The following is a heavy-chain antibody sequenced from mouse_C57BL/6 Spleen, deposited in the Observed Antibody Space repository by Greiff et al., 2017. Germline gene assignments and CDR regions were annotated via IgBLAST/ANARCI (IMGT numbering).Heavy chain of an antibody. CDR3: TRSGGIYYYGSSPWYCDY. D-gene: IGHD1-1*01. V-gene: IGHV1-15*01. Sequence: VQLQQSGAELVRPGASVTLSCKASGYTFTDYEMHWVKQPPVHGLEWIGAIDPETGGTAYNQKFKGKAILTADKSSSTAYMELRSLTSEDSAVYYCTRSGGIYYYGSSPWYCDYWGQGTTLTVSS. J-gene: IGHJ2*01. CDR2: IDPETGGT. CDR1: GYTFTDYE.